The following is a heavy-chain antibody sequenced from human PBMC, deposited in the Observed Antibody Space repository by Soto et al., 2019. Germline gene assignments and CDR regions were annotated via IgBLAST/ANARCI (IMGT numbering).Heavy chain of an antibody. CDR3: ARAPSRALRVVVPAANDY. Sequence: QVQLVQSGAEVKKPGASVKVSCKASGYTFTSYDINWVRQATGQGLEWMGWMNPNSGNTGYAQKFQGRVTMSRNTSISTAYMELSSLRSEDTAVYYCARAPSRALRVVVPAANDYWGQGTLVTVSS. CDR2: MNPNSGNT. V-gene: IGHV1-8*01. D-gene: IGHD2-2*01. CDR1: GYTFTSYD. J-gene: IGHJ4*02.